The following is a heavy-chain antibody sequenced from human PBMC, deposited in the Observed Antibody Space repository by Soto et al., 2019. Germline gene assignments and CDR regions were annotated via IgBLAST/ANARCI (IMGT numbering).Heavy chain of an antibody. J-gene: IGHJ4*02. CDR1: GGSISSSNW. D-gene: IGHD2-8*01. Sequence: QVQLQESGPGLVKPSGTLSLTCAVSGGSISSSNWWSWVRQPPGKGLEWIGEIYHSGSTNYNPSLKSRVTISVDKSKNQFSLKLSSVTAADTAVYYCARGPILGYSTNSVCRSLLFDYWGQGTLVTVSS. CDR3: ARGPILGYSTNSVCRSLLFDY. CDR2: IYHSGST. V-gene: IGHV4-4*02.